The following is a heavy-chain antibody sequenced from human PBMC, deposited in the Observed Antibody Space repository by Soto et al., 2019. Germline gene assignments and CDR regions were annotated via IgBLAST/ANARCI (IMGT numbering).Heavy chain of an antibody. Sequence: GGSLRLSCAASGFNFSSYAMSWVRQAPGKGLEWVSAISGSGGSTYYADSVKGRFTISRDNSKNTLYLQMNSLRAEDTAVYYCAKGWYYGSGSLTDYWGQGTLVTVSS. CDR1: GFNFSSYA. J-gene: IGHJ4*02. V-gene: IGHV3-23*01. CDR3: AKGWYYGSGSLTDY. CDR2: ISGSGGST. D-gene: IGHD3-10*01.